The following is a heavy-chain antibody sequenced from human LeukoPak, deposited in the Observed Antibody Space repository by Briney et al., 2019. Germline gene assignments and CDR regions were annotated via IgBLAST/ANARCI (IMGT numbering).Heavy chain of an antibody. CDR1: GFIFSTYW. D-gene: IGHD6-6*01. J-gene: IGHJ4*02. Sequence: GGSLRLSCAASGFIFSTYWMSWVRQAPGKGLEWVANIKQDGSGKYHVDSVKGRFTISRDNAKNSLYLQMKSLRAEDTAFYYCARDRGEYYSSSSEVFDSWGQGTLVTVSS. CDR3: ARDRGEYYSSSSEVFDS. V-gene: IGHV3-7*01. CDR2: IKQDGSGK.